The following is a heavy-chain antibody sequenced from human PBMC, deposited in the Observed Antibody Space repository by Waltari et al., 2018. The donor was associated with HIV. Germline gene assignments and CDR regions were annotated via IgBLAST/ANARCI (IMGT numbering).Heavy chain of an antibody. CDR1: GGSLSGYY. Sequence: QVQLQQWGAGLLKPSETLSLTCAVYGGSLSGYYWSWIRQPPGKGLEWIGEINHSGSDNYNPSRKSRVTISVDTSKNQFSLKLSSVTSADTAVYYCARGMSALELQGRGIFDYWGQGTLVTVSS. CDR3: ARGMSALELQGRGIFDY. V-gene: IGHV4-34*01. D-gene: IGHD1-7*01. CDR2: INHSGSD. J-gene: IGHJ4*02.